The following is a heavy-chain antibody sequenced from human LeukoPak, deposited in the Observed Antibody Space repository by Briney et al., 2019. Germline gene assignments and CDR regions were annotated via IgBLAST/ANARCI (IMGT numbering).Heavy chain of an antibody. V-gene: IGHV1-2*02. J-gene: IGHJ4*02. D-gene: IGHD2-21*02. Sequence: ASVKFSCKASGYTFTAYYMHWVRQAPGQGLEWMGWINLNSAGTNYAQKFQGRVTMTRDTSISAAYMELSRLGSDDTAVYYCARVAGGDWYYFDFWGQGTLVTVSS. CDR1: GYTFTAYY. CDR2: INLNSAGT. CDR3: ARVAGGDWYYFDF.